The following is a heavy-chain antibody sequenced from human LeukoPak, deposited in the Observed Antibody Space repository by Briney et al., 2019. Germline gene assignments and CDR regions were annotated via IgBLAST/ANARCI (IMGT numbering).Heavy chain of an antibody. Sequence: PGGSLRLSCAASGFTFSSYAMSWVRQAPGKWLKWVSAISGSGGSTYYADSVKGGFTISRDNSKNTLYLQMNSLRAEDTAVYYCAKDYRGPRASDAFDIWGQGTMVTVS. CDR2: ISGSGGST. D-gene: IGHD3-16*02. J-gene: IGHJ3*02. CDR3: AKDYRGPRASDAFDI. CDR1: GFTFSSYA. V-gene: IGHV3-23*01.